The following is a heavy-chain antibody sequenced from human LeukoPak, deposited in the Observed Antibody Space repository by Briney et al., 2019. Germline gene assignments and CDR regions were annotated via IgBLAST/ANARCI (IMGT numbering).Heavy chain of an antibody. J-gene: IGHJ6*03. D-gene: IGHD3-9*01. Sequence: SETLSLTCTVSGGSISSYYWSWIRQPPGKGLEGIGYIYTSGSTNYNPSLKSRVPLSVDTSKNQSSLKLTSAPAADTAVYYCASSTPLYYDILTGYYKGVDYYYYMDVWGKGTTVTVSS. CDR1: GGSISSYY. CDR2: IYTSGST. V-gene: IGHV4-4*09. CDR3: ASSTPLYYDILTGYYKGVDYYYYMDV.